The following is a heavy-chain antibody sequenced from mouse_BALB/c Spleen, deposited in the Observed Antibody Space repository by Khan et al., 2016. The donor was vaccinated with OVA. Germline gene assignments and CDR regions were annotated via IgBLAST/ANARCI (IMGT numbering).Heavy chain of an antibody. J-gene: IGHJ2*01. CDR1: GYTFTSYV. CDR2: IYPFNDDT. Sequence: VQLQQSGPELVKPGASVKMSCEASGYTFTSYVIHWVKQKPGQGLEWIGYIYPFNDDTKYNEKFKGTATLTSDTSSSTAYMELRSLTSEDSAVEYCAKNYRYDVYFDYWGQGTTLTVSS. CDR3: AKNYRYDVYFDY. V-gene: IGHV1S136*01. D-gene: IGHD2-14*01.